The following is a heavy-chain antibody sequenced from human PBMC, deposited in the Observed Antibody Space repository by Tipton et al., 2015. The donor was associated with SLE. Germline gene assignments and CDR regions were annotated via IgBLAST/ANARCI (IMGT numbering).Heavy chain of an antibody. CDR3: ARAAYSGSSVDY. CDR1: GGSINSYY. CDR2: VYYTETA. V-gene: IGHV4-59*01. Sequence: LRLSCTVSGGSINSYYWSWIRQPPGKGLEWIGYVYYTETASSNPSLKSRVTISVDTSKTQFSLKLSSVTAADRAVYYCARAAYSGSSVDYWGQGTLVTVSS. D-gene: IGHD1-26*01. J-gene: IGHJ4*02.